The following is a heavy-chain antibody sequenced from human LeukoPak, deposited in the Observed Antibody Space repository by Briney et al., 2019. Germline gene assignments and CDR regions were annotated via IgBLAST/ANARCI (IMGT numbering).Heavy chain of an antibody. Sequence: SGPRLFNATQTLTLTNTLTGFARNTSGVGVGWVRQPPGKALEWLALIYWNGDERYSPSLKSRLTTTKHPSKNQETHTMTNMDPVDTATYYCALRGSTSSLDFWGQGTLVTVSS. V-gene: IGHV2-5*01. CDR1: GFARNTSGVG. CDR2: IYWNGDE. CDR3: ALRGSTSSLDF. J-gene: IGHJ4*02. D-gene: IGHD6-6*01.